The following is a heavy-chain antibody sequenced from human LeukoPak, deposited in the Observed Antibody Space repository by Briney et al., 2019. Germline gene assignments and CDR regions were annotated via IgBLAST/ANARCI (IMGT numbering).Heavy chain of an antibody. V-gene: IGHV3-30*02. Sequence: PGGSLRLSCAASAFTFSSYGMHWVRQAPGKGLEWVAYIQYDRTNEQYAHSVKGRFRISRDNSNNTLYLQMNSLRTEDTAVYYCAKDRCSNGIGCYYYYMEVWGKGTTVTISS. J-gene: IGHJ6*03. CDR3: AKDRCSNGIGCYYYYMEV. CDR2: IQYDRTNE. D-gene: IGHD2-8*01. CDR1: AFTFSSYG.